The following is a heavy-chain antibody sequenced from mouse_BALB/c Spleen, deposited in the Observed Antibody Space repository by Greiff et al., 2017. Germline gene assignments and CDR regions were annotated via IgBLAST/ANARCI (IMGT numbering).Heavy chain of an antibody. V-gene: IGHV5-6-5*01. CDR2: ISSGGST. Sequence: EVNLVESGGGLVKPGGSLKLSCAASGFTFSSYAMSWVRQTPEKRLEWVASISSGGSTYYPDSVKGRFTISRDNARNILYLQMSSLRSEDTAMYYCARVLLSFAYWGQGTLVTVSA. CDR1: GFTFSSYA. D-gene: IGHD2-1*01. CDR3: ARVLLSFAY. J-gene: IGHJ3*01.